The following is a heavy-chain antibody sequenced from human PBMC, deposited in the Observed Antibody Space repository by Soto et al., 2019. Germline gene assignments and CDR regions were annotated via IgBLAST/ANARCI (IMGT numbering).Heavy chain of an antibody. V-gene: IGHV2-5*01. Sequence: GSGPTLVNHTQTLTLTCTFSGFSLSTSGVGVGWIRQPPGKALEWLALIYWNDDKRYSPSLKSRLTITKDTSKNQVVLTMTNMDPVDTATYYCAQSRYGSGSYLALYYYYGMDVWGQGTTVTVSS. J-gene: IGHJ6*02. CDR1: GFSLSTSGVG. CDR3: AQSRYGSGSYLALYYYYGMDV. D-gene: IGHD3-10*01. CDR2: IYWNDDK.